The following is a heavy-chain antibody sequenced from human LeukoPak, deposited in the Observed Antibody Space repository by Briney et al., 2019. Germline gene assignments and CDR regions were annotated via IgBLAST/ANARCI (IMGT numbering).Heavy chain of an antibody. CDR1: GDNISSNNAA. J-gene: IGHJ4*02. V-gene: IGHV6-1*01. CDR3: ARDPDIVATYDY. D-gene: IGHD5-12*01. Sequence: SQTLSLTCAISGDNISSNNAAWNWIRQSPSRGLEWLGRTYYRSKWYSDYAVSVKSRITINPDTSKNQLSLHLNSVTPEDTAVYYCARDPDIVATYDYWGQGTLVTVSS. CDR2: TYYRSKWYS.